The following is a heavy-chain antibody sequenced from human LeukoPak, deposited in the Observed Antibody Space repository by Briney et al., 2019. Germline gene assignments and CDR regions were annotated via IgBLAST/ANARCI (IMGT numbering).Heavy chain of an antibody. CDR1: GGTFSSYA. V-gene: IGHV1-69*13. J-gene: IGHJ6*02. Sequence: VASVTVSCKASGGTFSSYAISWVRQAPGQGLEWMGGIIPIFGTANYAQKFQGRVTITADESTSTAYMELSSLRSEDTAVYYCKGGYYGMDVWGQGTTVTVSS. CDR2: IIPIFGTA. CDR3: KGGYYGMDV. D-gene: IGHD3-16*01.